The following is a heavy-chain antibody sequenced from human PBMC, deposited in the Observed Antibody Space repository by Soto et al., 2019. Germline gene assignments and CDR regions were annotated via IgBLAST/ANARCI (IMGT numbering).Heavy chain of an antibody. CDR1: GFTFSSCV. J-gene: IGHJ4*02. V-gene: IGHV3-23*01. CDR3: AKGLLNGRWYAAD. Sequence: EVHLLESGGGLVQPGESLRLSCGASGFTFSSCVMSWVRQAPAKGLEWVSCITGNGSGTYYADSVKGRFTISRDNSKNTMYLQMNTLRAEDTGVYYCAKGLLNGRWYAADWGQGTLFTVSS. D-gene: IGHD6-13*01. CDR2: ITGNGSGT.